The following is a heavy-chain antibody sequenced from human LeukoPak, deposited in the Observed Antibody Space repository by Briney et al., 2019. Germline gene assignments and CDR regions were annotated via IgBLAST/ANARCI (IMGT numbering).Heavy chain of an antibody. V-gene: IGHV4-61*02. CDR1: GGSVRRGNYY. D-gene: IGHD6-6*01. J-gene: IGHJ6*03. CDR2: IYTSGTT. Sequence: TSETLSLTCTVSGGSVRRGNYYWTWIRQPAGSGLEWIGRIYTSGTTDYNPSLRTRVTILVDASRNQFSLNLSSVTAADTAVYYCARWSGSVTARNYYYYMDIWGEGTTVTVSS. CDR3: ARWSGSVTARNYYYYMDI.